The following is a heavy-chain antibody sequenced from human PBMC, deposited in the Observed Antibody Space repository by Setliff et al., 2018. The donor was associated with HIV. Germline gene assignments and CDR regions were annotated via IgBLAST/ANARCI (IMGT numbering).Heavy chain of an antibody. J-gene: IGHJ6*03. CDR1: GFTFTAYW. V-gene: IGHV3-7*01. D-gene: IGHD5-12*01. CDR3: ARARLRNYYYYMDV. Sequence: GSLRLSCAASGFTFTAYWMTWVRQAPGKGLEWVANIKEDGTETYYVDSVKGRFTISRDNAEYSLHLQMNSLRAEDTAVYYCARARLRNYYYYMDVWAKGTTVTVSS. CDR2: IKEDGTET.